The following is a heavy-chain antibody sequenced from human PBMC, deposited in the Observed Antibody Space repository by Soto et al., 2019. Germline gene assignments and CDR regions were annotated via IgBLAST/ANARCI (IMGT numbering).Heavy chain of an antibody. Sequence: GGSLRLSCAASGFTFSDYDMHWVRQATGKGLEWVSAIGPAGDTYYPGSVKGRFTISRENAKNSLYLHMNSLRAGDTAVYFCARGRNYAYMDVWGKGTTVTVSS. V-gene: IGHV3-13*01. CDR1: GFTFSDYD. CDR3: ARGRNYAYMDV. J-gene: IGHJ6*03. CDR2: IGPAGDT.